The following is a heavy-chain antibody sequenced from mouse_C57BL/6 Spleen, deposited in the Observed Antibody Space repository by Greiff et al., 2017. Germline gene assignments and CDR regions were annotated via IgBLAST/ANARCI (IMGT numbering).Heavy chain of an antibody. Sequence: VQLQQPGAELVKPGASVKLSCKASGYTFTSYWMHWVKQRPGQGLEWIGMIHPNSGSTNYNEKFKSKATLTVDKSSSAAYMQLSSLASEASAVYYCARSEGTTVVAQGYYAMDYWGQGTSVTVSS. J-gene: IGHJ4*01. V-gene: IGHV1-64*01. CDR1: GYTFTSYW. CDR3: ARSEGTTVVAQGYYAMDY. D-gene: IGHD1-1*01. CDR2: IHPNSGST.